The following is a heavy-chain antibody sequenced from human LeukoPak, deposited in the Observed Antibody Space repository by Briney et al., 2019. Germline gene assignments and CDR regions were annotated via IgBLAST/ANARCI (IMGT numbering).Heavy chain of an antibody. J-gene: IGHJ4*02. V-gene: IGHV1-24*01. D-gene: IGHD1-26*01. CDR1: GYTLTELS. CDR2: FDPEDGET. Sequence: ASVKVSCKVSGYTLTELSMHWVRQAPGKGLEWMGGFDPEDGETIYAQKFQGRVTMTEDTSTDTAYMELSSLRSEDTAVYYCATGGGSYFFQPESDYWGQGTLVTVSS. CDR3: ATGGGSYFFQPESDY.